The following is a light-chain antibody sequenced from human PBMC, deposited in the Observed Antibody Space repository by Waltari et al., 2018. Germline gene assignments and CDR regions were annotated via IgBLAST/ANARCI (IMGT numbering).Light chain of an antibody. V-gene: IGKV1-9*01. CDR3: QQFNASPRT. J-gene: IGKJ1*01. Sequence: IQLTQSPSSLSASVGDSVTITCRASQGVNFYLAWYQQKPGKAPKLLIYAASTLQIGVSSRFSGSGSGTDFTLTINSLQPEDIATYYCQQFNASPRTFGQGTNVEIK. CDR1: QGVNFY. CDR2: AAS.